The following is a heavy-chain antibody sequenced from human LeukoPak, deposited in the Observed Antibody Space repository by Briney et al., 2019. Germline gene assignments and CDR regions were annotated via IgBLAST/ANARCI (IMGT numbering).Heavy chain of an antibody. Sequence: ASVKVSCKASGYTFTSYGISWVRQAPGQGLEWMGRISAYNGNTNYAQKFQGRVTMTRDTSTSTVYMELSSLRSEDTAVYYCARDKNIAAAGTTEGNFDYWGQGTLVTVSS. V-gene: IGHV1-18*01. J-gene: IGHJ4*02. CDR3: ARDKNIAAAGTTEGNFDY. D-gene: IGHD6-13*01. CDR1: GYTFTSYG. CDR2: ISAYNGNT.